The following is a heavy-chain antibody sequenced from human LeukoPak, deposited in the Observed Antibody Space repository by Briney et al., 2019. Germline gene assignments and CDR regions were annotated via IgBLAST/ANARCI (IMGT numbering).Heavy chain of an antibody. J-gene: IGHJ4*02. CDR1: GFTFSIYS. CDR3: ARDRGYFDN. CDR2: ITSSSNYI. V-gene: IGHV3-21*01. Sequence: PGGSLRLSCAASGFTFSIYSMNWVRQAPGKGLEWLSSITSSSNYIYYADFVKGRFTISTDNVQNSLYLQMNSLRAEDTAMYYCARDRGYFDNWGQGTLVTVSS.